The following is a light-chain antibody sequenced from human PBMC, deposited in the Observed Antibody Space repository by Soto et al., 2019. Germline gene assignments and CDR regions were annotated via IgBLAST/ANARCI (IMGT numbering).Light chain of an antibody. V-gene: IGKV1-39*01. CDR2: TAS. Sequence: DIQMSQSPSSLSASVGDRVTITCRASQNIFNYVNWYQQKPGKAPRLLIFTASSLRSGVPSRFSGSGSGTDFTLTINTLQSEDFVTYFCQQSFSPLPITFGQGTRLEI. CDR3: QQSFSPLPIT. CDR1: QNIFNY. J-gene: IGKJ5*01.